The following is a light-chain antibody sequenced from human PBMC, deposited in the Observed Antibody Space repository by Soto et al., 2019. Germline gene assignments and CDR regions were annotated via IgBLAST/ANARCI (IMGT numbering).Light chain of an antibody. CDR1: QGISSD. Sequence: AIRMTQSPSSFSASAGDRVTITCRASQGISSDLAWYQQKPGKAPRLLIYATSTLQSGVPSRFSGSGSGTDFTLTISRLQSEDSATYYCQHYNSYSEAFGQGTKV. CDR2: ATS. J-gene: IGKJ1*01. CDR3: QHYNSYSEA. V-gene: IGKV1-8*01.